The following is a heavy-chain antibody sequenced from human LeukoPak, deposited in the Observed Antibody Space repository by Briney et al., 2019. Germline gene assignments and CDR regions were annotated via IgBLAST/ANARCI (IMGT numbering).Heavy chain of an antibody. D-gene: IGHD3-9*01. CDR2: INWSGGST. CDR3: ARGGPTYYDILTGYYYDDAFDI. CDR1: GFTFDDYG. J-gene: IGHJ3*02. V-gene: IGHV3-20*04. Sequence: PGGSLRLSCAASGFTFDDYGMIWVRQAPGKGLEWVSGINWSGGSTGYADSVKGRFTISRDNAKNSLYLQMNSLRAEDTALYYCARGGPTYYDILTGYYYDDAFDIWGQGTVVTVSS.